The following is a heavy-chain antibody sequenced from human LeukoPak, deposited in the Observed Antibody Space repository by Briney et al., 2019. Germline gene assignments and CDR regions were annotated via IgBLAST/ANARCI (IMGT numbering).Heavy chain of an antibody. Sequence: GGSLRLSCAASGFTFSSYWMHWVRQAPGKGLVWVSRINPDGSSTNYADSGKGRFTISRDNAKNTLYLQMNSLRAEDTAAYYCVSSLGGNDNWGQGTLVSVSS. CDR1: GFTFSSYW. CDR3: VSSLGGNDN. V-gene: IGHV3-74*01. J-gene: IGHJ4*02. CDR2: INPDGSST.